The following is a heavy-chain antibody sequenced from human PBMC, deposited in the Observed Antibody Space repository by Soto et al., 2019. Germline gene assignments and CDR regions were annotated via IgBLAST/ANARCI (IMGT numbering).Heavy chain of an antibody. D-gene: IGHD2-15*01. CDR3: ARGTPSRYCSGGSCHYYYYYMVV. CDR1: GYTFTSYY. CDR2: INPSGGST. J-gene: IGHJ6*03. Sequence: QVQLVQSGAEVKKPGASVKVSCKASGYTFTSYYMHWVRQAPGQGLEWMGIINPSGGSTSYAQKFQGRVTMTRDTSTSTVYMELSSLRSEDTAVYYCARGTPSRYCSGGSCHYYYYYMVVWGKGTTVTVSS. V-gene: IGHV1-46*03.